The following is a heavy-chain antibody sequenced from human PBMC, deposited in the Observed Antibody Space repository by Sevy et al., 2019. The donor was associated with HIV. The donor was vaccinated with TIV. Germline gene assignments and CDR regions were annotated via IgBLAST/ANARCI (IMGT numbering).Heavy chain of an antibody. CDR1: GFTFSTYS. V-gene: IGHV3-21*01. CDR2: ISSSSSYI. D-gene: IGHD3-10*01. J-gene: IGHJ4*02. Sequence: GGSLRLSCAASGFTFSTYSMNWVRQAPGKGLEWVSSISSSSSYIYYADSVKGRFTISRDNAKNSLYLQMNSLRAEDTAVYYCASNYYRSGSDLYYFDYWGQGTLVTVSS. CDR3: ASNYYRSGSDLYYFDY.